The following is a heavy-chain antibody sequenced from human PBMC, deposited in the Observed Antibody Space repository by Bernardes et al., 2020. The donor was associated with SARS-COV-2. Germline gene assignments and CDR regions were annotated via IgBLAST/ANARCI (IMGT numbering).Heavy chain of an antibody. J-gene: IGHJ4*02. D-gene: IGHD5-12*01. Sequence: SETLSLTCTVSGGSISSSSYYWGWIRQPPGKGLEWIGSIYYSGSTYYNPSLKSRVTISVDTSKNQFSLKLSSVTAADTAVYYCARRRLGSGYGHFDYWGQGTLVTVSS. V-gene: IGHV4-39*01. CDR3: ARRRLGSGYGHFDY. CDR2: IYYSGST. CDR1: GGSISSSSYY.